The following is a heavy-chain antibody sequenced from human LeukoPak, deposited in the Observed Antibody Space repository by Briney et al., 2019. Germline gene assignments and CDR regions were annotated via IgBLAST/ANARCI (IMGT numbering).Heavy chain of an antibody. J-gene: IGHJ6*03. Sequence: SETLSLTCAVYGGSFSGYYWSWIRQSPGEGLEWIGEINDRGNTNSNPSLKSRVTISVDPSKNQVSLKLSSVAAADTAVFYCARGRAEIFGVIIPDRYNYYYMDVWGKGTTVTVSS. CDR2: INDRGNT. CDR1: GGSFSGYY. D-gene: IGHD3-3*01. V-gene: IGHV4-34*01. CDR3: ARGRAEIFGVIIPDRYNYYYMDV.